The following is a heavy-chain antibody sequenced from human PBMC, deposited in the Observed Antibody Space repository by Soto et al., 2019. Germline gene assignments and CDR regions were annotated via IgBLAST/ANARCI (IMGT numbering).Heavy chain of an antibody. V-gene: IGHV3-21*01. CDR1: GFTFSSYS. J-gene: IGHJ6*02. Sequence: PEGALRLSCAAPGFTFSSYSMNWVRQAPGKGLEWVSSISISSSYIYYADSVKGRFTISRDNAKNSLYLQMNILRAEDTAVYYCARVTGDEWTPEPIVVVPAARDYYYYYGMDVWGQGTTVTVSS. CDR3: ARVTGDEWTPEPIVVVPAARDYYYYYGMDV. CDR2: ISISSSYI. D-gene: IGHD2-2*01.